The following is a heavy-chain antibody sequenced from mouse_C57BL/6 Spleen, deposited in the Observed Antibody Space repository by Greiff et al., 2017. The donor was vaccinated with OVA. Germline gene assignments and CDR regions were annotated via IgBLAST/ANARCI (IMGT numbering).Heavy chain of an antibody. Sequence: LVESGPELVKPGASVKISCKASGYSFTSYYIHWVKQRPGQGLEWIGWIYPGSGNTKYNEKFKGKATLTADTSSSTAYMQLSSLTSEDSAVYYCARGYYGSSYGYWGQGTTLTVSS. CDR3: ARGYYGSSYGY. CDR2: IYPGSGNT. D-gene: IGHD1-1*01. CDR1: GYSFTSYY. V-gene: IGHV1-66*01. J-gene: IGHJ2*01.